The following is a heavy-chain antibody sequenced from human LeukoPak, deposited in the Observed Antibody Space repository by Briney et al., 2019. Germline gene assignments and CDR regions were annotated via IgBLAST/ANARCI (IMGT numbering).Heavy chain of an antibody. J-gene: IGHJ6*03. CDR3: ARGYYGSGSHCCHMDV. V-gene: IGHV4-34*01. Sequence: SETLSLTCAVYVGSFSGYYWSWIRQPPGKGLEWIGEINHSGSTNYNSSLKSRVTISVDTSKNQFSLKLSSVTAADTAVYYCARGYYGSGSHCCHMDVWGKGTTITVSS. D-gene: IGHD3-10*01. CDR1: VGSFSGYY. CDR2: INHSGST.